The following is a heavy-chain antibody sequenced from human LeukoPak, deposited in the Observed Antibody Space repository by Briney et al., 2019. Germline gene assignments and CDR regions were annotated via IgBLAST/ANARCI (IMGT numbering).Heavy chain of an antibody. J-gene: IGHJ4*02. V-gene: IGHV1-2*02. CDR2: INPNNGGT. CDR1: GYTFTDYF. Sequence: GASVKVSCKASGYTFTDYFMHWVRQAPGQGLEWMGWINPNNGGTNYAQKFHGRVTMTRDTSITTAYMELHSLRSDDTAVYSCARDQGITTGGLSNFDYWGQGTPVTVSS. CDR3: ARDQGITTGGLSNFDY. D-gene: IGHD6-13*01.